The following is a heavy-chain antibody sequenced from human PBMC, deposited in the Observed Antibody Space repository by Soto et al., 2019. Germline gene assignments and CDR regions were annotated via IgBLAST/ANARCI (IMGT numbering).Heavy chain of an antibody. CDR1: GFTFSSYA. Sequence: EVQLLESGGGSVQPGGSLRLSCAASGFTFSSYAMHWVRRAPGKGLEWVSSISGSGGTTYYADSVKGRFSISRDSLVNTLYLQMTGLRAEDTAVSFCANGRGESGNCDYWGECTLVTVSP. CDR2: ISGSGGTT. J-gene: IGHJ4*02. CDR3: ANGRGESGNCDY. V-gene: IGHV3-23*01. D-gene: IGHD1-7*01.